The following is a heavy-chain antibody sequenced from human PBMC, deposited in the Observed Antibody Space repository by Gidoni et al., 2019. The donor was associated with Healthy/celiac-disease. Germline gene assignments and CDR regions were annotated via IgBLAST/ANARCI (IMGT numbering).Heavy chain of an antibody. D-gene: IGHD1-26*01. J-gene: IGHJ4*02. CDR2: ISYDGSNK. CDR3: ASGSSLFDY. V-gene: IGHV3-30-3*01. CDR1: GFTFSSYA. Sequence: QVQLVESGGGVVQPGRSMRLSCAASGFTFSSYAMHWVRQAPGKGLEWVAVISYDGSNKYYADPVKGRFTISRDNSKNTLYLQMNSLRAEDTAVYYCASGSSLFDYWGQGTLVTVSS.